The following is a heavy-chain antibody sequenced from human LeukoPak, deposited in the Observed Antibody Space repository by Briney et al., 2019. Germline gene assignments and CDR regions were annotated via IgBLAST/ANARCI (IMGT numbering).Heavy chain of an antibody. Sequence: LGGSLRLSCAASGFTFSSYWMHWVRQAPGKGLVWVSRINSDGSSTSYADSVKGRFTISRDNAKNTLYLQMNSLRAEEPAVYYCARDDYGIVGASWYFDLWGRGTLVTVSS. V-gene: IGHV3-74*01. D-gene: IGHD1-26*01. CDR1: GFTFSSYW. CDR2: INSDGSST. J-gene: IGHJ2*01. CDR3: ARDDYGIVGASWYFDL.